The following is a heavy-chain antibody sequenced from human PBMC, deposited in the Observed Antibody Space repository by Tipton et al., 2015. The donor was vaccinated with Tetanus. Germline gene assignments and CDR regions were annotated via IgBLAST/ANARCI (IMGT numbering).Heavy chain of an antibody. CDR3: ARHAGAGATIWGTDY. Sequence: TLSLTCTVSGGSITPYYWSWIRQPPGKGLEWIGYISYSGSTNPNPSLKSRVTISVDASKNQFSLELTSVTAADTAVYYCARHAGAGATIWGTDYWGQGTLVTVSS. V-gene: IGHV4-59*08. CDR1: GGSITPYY. D-gene: IGHD3-9*01. CDR2: ISYSGST. J-gene: IGHJ4*02.